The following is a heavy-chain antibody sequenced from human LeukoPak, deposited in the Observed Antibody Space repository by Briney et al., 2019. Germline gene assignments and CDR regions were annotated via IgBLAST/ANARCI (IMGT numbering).Heavy chain of an antibody. D-gene: IGHD4/OR15-4a*01. CDR1: GGSLSSYY. V-gene: IGHV4-4*07. J-gene: IGHJ4*02. CDR2: IYTSGST. Sequence: SETLSLTCTVSGGSLSSYYWSWLRQPAGKGLEWIGRIYTSGSTNYNPSLKSRVTISVDTSKNQFYLKLSSVTAADTAVYYCAREGGANRPLDYWGQGTLVTVSS. CDR3: AREGGANRPLDY.